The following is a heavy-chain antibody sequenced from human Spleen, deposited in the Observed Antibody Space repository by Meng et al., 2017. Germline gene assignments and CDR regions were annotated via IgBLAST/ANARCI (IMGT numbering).Heavy chain of an antibody. Sequence: GSLRLSCIVSDASIGTSTYYWSWIRQPPGKGLEWIGGIYYRGSTSYNPYLKSRVTITGDSHNHFSLRLDSVNDAETAVYYCARSWFGELFIDYWGQGILVTVSS. V-gene: IGHV4-39*07. D-gene: IGHD3-10*01. CDR3: ARSWFGELFIDY. CDR2: IYYRGST. J-gene: IGHJ4*02. CDR1: DASIGTSTYY.